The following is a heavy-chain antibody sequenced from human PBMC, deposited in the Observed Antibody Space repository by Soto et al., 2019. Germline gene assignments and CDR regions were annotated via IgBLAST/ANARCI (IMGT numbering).Heavy chain of an antibody. CDR1: GYSFAIYW. CDR3: ARRLARAETGPDY. J-gene: IGHJ4*02. Sequence: GESRTISCQGSGYSFAIYWIGWVRQMPGKGLEWMGIIYPGDSDTRYSPSFQGQVTISADKSISTAYLQWSSLKASDTAMYYCARRLARAETGPDYWGQGTLVTVSS. CDR2: IYPGDSDT. V-gene: IGHV5-51*01.